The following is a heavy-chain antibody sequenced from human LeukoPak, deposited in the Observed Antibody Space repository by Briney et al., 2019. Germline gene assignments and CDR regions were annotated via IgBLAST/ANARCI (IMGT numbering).Heavy chain of an antibody. CDR3: ARGRFLEWLLSGAFDI. J-gene: IGHJ3*02. D-gene: IGHD3-3*01. Sequence: ASVKVSCKASGYTFTGYYMHWVRQAPGQGLEWMGRINPNSGGTNYAQKFQGRVTMTRDTSISTAYMELSRLRSDDTAVYYCARGRFLEWLLSGAFDIWGQGTMVTVSS. CDR1: GYTFTGYY. CDR2: INPNSGGT. V-gene: IGHV1-2*06.